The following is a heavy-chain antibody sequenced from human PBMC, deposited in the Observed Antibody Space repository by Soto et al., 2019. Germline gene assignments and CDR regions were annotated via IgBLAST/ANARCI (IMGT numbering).Heavy chain of an antibody. D-gene: IGHD3-22*01. CDR2: ISGSGVST. CDR3: AKVTEVYYYDSSGSTFDY. CDR1: GFTFSSYA. J-gene: IGHJ4*02. Sequence: WGSLRLSCAASGFTFSSYAMSWVRQAPGRGLEWVSAISGSGVSTYYADSVKGRFTISRDNSKNTLYLQMNSLRAEDTAVYYCAKVTEVYYYDSSGSTFDYWGQGTLVTVSS. V-gene: IGHV3-23*01.